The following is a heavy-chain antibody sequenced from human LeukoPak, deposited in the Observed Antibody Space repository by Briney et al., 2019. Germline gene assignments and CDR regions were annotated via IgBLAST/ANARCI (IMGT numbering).Heavy chain of an antibody. J-gene: IGHJ6*02. CDR2: INHSGST. CDR3: ARAYCTNGVCRSYGMDV. CDR1: GGSFSGYY. V-gene: IGHV4-34*01. Sequence: TETLSLTCAAYGGSFSGYYWSWIRQPPGKGLEWMGEINHSGSTNYNPSLKSRVTISVDTSKNQFSLKLSSVTAADTAVYYCARAYCTNGVCRSYGMDVWGQGTTVTVAS. D-gene: IGHD2-8*01.